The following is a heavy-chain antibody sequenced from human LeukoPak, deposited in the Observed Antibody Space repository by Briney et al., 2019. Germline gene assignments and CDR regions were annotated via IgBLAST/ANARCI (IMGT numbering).Heavy chain of an antibody. V-gene: IGHV3-30*19. J-gene: IGHJ4*02. Sequence: PGGSLRLSCAASGFTFSSFGMHWVRQAPGKGLEWVAVISYDGSNKYYADSVKGRFTISRDNSKNTLYLQMNSLRAEDTAVYYCARDVPLLLWFGELNYWGQGTLVTVSS. D-gene: IGHD3-10*01. CDR1: GFTFSSFG. CDR2: ISYDGSNK. CDR3: ARDVPLLLWFGELNY.